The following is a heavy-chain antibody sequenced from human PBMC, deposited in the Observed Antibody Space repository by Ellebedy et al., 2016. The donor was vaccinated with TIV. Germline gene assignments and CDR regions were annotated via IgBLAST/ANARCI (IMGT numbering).Heavy chain of an antibody. CDR1: GYTFTSYY. CDR3: ARGYEGGSYLSRHAEGAFDI. D-gene: IGHD1-26*01. Sequence: AASVKVSCKASGYTFTSYYMHWVRQAPGQGLEWMGIINPSGGSTSCAQEFQGRVTMTRDTSTSTVYMELSSLRSEDTAVYYCARGYEGGSYLSRHAEGAFDIWGQGTMVTVSS. CDR2: INPSGGST. J-gene: IGHJ3*02. V-gene: IGHV1-46*01.